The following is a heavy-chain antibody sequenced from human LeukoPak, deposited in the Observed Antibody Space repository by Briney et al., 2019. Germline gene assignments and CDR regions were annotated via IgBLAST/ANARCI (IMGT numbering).Heavy chain of an antibody. V-gene: IGHV1-69*13. CDR1: GGTFSGYA. CDR2: IIPIFGTA. CDR3: ARGIVVPAAQNLYYYYYYMGV. J-gene: IGHJ6*03. D-gene: IGHD2-2*01. Sequence: SVKVSCKASGGTFSGYAISWVRQAPGQGLEWMGGIIPIFGTANYAQKFQGRVTITADESTSTAYMELSSLRSEDTAVYYCARGIVVPAAQNLYYYYYYMGVWGKGTTVTISS.